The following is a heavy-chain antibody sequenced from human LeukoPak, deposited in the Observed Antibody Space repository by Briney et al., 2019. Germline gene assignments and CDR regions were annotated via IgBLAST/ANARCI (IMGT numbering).Heavy chain of an antibody. J-gene: IGHJ4*02. D-gene: IGHD6-19*01. V-gene: IGHV4-59*01. CDR2: IYYSGST. Sequence: SETLSLTCTVSGGSISSYYWSWLRQPPGKGLEWLGYIYYSGSTNYNPSLKSRVTISVDTSKNQFSLKLSSVTAADTAVHYCARAQKYSSGRSFDYWGQGTLVTVSS. CDR3: ARAQKYSSGRSFDY. CDR1: GGSISSYY.